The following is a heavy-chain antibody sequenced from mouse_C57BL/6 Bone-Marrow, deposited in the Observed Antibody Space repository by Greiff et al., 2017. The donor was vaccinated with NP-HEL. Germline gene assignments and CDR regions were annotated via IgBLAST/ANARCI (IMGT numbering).Heavy chain of an antibody. CDR2: INPNNGGT. Sequence: VQLKESGPELVKPGASVKIPCKASGYTFTDYNMDWVKQSHGKSLEWMGDINPNNGGTFYNQKFKGKATITVDKSSSTTYMQLRSLTSEDTAVYYCARSVITTVVAPGAMDYWGQGTSVTVSS. CDR1: GYTFTDYN. D-gene: IGHD1-1*01. CDR3: ARSVITTVVAPGAMDY. J-gene: IGHJ4*01. V-gene: IGHV1-18*01.